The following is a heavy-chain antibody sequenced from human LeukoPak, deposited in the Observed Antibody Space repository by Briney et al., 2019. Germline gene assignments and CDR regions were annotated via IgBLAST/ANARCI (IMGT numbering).Heavy chain of an antibody. J-gene: IGHJ6*03. D-gene: IGHD6-6*01. Sequence: GGSLRLSCAASGFTFDDYTMHWVRQAPGKGLEWVSLISWDGVSTYYADSVKGRFTISRDNSKTSLYLQMNSLRTEDTALYYCAKSAARLVSDYYYYMDVWGKGTTVTVSS. V-gene: IGHV3-43*01. CDR1: GFTFDDYT. CDR2: ISWDGVST. CDR3: AKSAARLVSDYYYYMDV.